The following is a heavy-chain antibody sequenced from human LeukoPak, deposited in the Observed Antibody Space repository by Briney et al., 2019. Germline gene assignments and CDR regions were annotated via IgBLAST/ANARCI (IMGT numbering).Heavy chain of an antibody. D-gene: IGHD3-22*01. CDR1: GFTFSSYS. Sequence: AGGSLRLSCAASGFTFSSYSMNWVRQAPGKGLEWVSSISSSSSYIYYADSVKGRFTISRDNAKNSLYLQMNSLRAEDTAVYYCASQILSYYDNVWFDPWGQGTLVTVSS. V-gene: IGHV3-21*01. CDR3: ASQILSYYDNVWFDP. CDR2: ISSSSSYI. J-gene: IGHJ5*02.